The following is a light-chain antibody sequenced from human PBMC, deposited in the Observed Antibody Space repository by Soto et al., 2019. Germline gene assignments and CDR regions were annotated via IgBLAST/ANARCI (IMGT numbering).Light chain of an antibody. CDR2: AAS. CDR1: QSISSY. J-gene: IGKJ5*01. Sequence: IQLTASPSSLSASVGDRVTITCRASQSISSYLNWYQQKPGKAPKLLIYAASSLQSGVPSRFSGSGSGTDFTLTISSLQPEDFATYYCQQSYSSPITFGQGTRLEIK. V-gene: IGKV1-39*01. CDR3: QQSYSSPIT.